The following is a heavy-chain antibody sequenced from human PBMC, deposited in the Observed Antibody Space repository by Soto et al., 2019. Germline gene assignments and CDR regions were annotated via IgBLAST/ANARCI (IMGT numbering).Heavy chain of an antibody. CDR1: GFTFSSYS. Sequence: GGSLRLSCAASGFTFSSYSMNWVRQAPGKGLEWVSYISRSSSTIYYAESVKGRFTISRDNAKNSLYLQMNNLRDEDTAVYYCARDYDFWSAQPYYYYGMDVWGQGTTVTVSS. J-gene: IGHJ6*02. CDR2: ISRSSSTI. D-gene: IGHD3-3*01. CDR3: ARDYDFWSAQPYYYYGMDV. V-gene: IGHV3-48*02.